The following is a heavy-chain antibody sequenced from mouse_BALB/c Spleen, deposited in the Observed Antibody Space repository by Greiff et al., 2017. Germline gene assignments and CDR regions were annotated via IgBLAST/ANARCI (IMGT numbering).Heavy chain of an antibody. CDR1: GYTFTDYA. V-gene: IGHV1S137*01. CDR3: ASEVRRAMDY. Sequence: VQLQESGAELVRPGVSVKISCKGSGYTFTDYAMHWVKQSHAKSLEWIGVISTYYGDASYNQKFKGKATMTVDKSSSTAYMELARLTSEDSAIYYCASEVRRAMDYWGQGTSVTVSS. CDR2: ISTYYGDA. D-gene: IGHD2-14*01. J-gene: IGHJ4*01.